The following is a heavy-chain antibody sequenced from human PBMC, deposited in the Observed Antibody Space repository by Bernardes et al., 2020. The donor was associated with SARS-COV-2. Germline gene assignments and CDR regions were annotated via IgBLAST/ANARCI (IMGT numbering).Heavy chain of an antibody. V-gene: IGHV1-46*01. CDR2: IYPTDGST. J-gene: IGHJ4*02. CDR3: VRDNSGFDF. D-gene: IGHD1-1*01. Sequence: ASVKVSCKTSGYTFSTFYMLWVRQAPGQGLEWVAMIYPTDGSTNYAQKFQGRVTMTMDTSTATVYMELTSLRHEDTALYYCVRDNSGFDFWGQGTLVTVSS. CDR1: GYTFSTFY.